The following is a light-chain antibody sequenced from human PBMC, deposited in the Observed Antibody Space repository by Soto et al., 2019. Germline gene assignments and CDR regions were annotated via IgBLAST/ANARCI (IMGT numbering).Light chain of an antibody. Sequence: EIVLTQSPGTLSLSPGERATLSCMASQSVSSNLVWYQQKPGQAPRLLIYAASTRATGIPARFSGSGSGTEFTLTISSLQSEDFAVYYCQQYSNWPRTFGQGTKVDIK. CDR2: AAS. J-gene: IGKJ1*01. CDR3: QQYSNWPRT. CDR1: QSVSSN. V-gene: IGKV3-15*01.